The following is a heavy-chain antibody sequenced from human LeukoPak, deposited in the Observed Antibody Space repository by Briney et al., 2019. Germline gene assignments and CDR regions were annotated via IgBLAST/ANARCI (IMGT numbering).Heavy chain of an antibody. D-gene: IGHD6-13*01. J-gene: IGHJ4*02. CDR1: GFTFSSFT. CDR2: ISGRHVIT. CDR3: AKDSAAVGGPTTD. Sequence: GGSLRLSCAVSGFTFSSFTMSWVRQAPGKGMEWVSSISGRHVITYYTDSVKGRFTISRDNSKNTLYLQMDSLRAEDTAVYYCAKDSAAVGGPTTDWGQGTLVTVSS. V-gene: IGHV3-23*01.